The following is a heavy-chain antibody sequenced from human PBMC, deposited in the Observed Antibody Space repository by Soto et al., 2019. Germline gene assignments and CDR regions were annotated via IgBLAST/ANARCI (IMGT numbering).Heavy chain of an antibody. V-gene: IGHV1-69*13. CDR1: GGTFSSYA. J-gene: IGHJ4*02. CDR2: IIPIFGTA. CDR3: ARDLGGSRDS. D-gene: IGHD1-26*01. Sequence: SVKVSCKASGGTFSSYAISWVRQAPGQGLEWMGGIIPIFGTANYAQKFQGRATITADESTSTAYMELSRLRSDDTAVYYCARDLGGSRDSWGQGTLVTVSS.